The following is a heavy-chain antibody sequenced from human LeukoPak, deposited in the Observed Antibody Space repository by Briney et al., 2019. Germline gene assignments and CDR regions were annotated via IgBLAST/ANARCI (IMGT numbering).Heavy chain of an antibody. V-gene: IGHV3-23*01. Sequence: GETLRLSCAASGFTFSTYAMTWVRQAPGKGLEWVSAINYSGGGAYNADSVKGRFTISRDNSMNTLYLQMNSLRAEDTAVYYCAKAGYYDSSGYYNWFDPWGQGTLVTVSS. J-gene: IGHJ5*02. CDR2: INYSGGGA. CDR3: AKAGYYDSSGYYNWFDP. CDR1: GFTFSTYA. D-gene: IGHD3-22*01.